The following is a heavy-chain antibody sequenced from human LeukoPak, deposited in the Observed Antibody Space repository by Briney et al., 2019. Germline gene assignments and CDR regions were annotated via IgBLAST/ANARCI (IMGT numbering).Heavy chain of an antibody. CDR1: GVTLSPYG. CDR2: ISYEGGTQ. V-gene: IGHV3-30*18. Sequence: GGSLRLSCAASGVTLSPYGMHWVRQAPGKGLEWVAVISYEGGTQHYADSVKGRFTISRDNSKNTLFLQMNSLRAEDTAVYYCAKDSGPYTSGYYGHWGQGTLVTVSS. CDR3: AKDSGPYTSGYYGH. D-gene: IGHD3-22*01. J-gene: IGHJ4*02.